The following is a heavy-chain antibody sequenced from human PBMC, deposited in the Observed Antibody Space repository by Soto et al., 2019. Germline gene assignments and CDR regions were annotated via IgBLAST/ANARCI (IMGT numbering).Heavy chain of an antibody. CDR1: GYTFTVYY. CDR2: INPKSGGT. D-gene: IGHD1-26*01. CDR3: ARDLAKGGGSAGFDY. J-gene: IGHJ4*02. V-gene: IGHV1-2*02. Sequence: RASVKVSCKASGYTFTVYYMHWVRQAPGQGLEWMGWINPKSGGTMYPQKFQGRVTMTWDMSISTAYMALTRLRSDDTAVYYCARDLAKGGGSAGFDYWGQGTLVTVSS.